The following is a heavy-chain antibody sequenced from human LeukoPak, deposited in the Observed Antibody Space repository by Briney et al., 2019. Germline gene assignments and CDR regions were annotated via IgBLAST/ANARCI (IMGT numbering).Heavy chain of an antibody. CDR1: GYTFTSFG. V-gene: IGHV1-8*03. Sequence: ASVKVSCKASGYTFTSFGISRVRQATGQGLEWMGWFHPNSGTAGYAHNFQGRVTITGDTSMSTAYMELSSLRSEDTAVYYCARVTSGFWTGYYDPFDIWGQGTMVTVSS. D-gene: IGHD3/OR15-3a*01. J-gene: IGHJ3*02. CDR2: FHPNSGTA. CDR3: ARVTSGFWTGYYDPFDI.